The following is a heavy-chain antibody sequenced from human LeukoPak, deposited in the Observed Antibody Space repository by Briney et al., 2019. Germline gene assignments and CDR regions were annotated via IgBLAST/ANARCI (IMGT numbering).Heavy chain of an antibody. CDR3: ARGLARFAKFGWFDP. D-gene: IGHD3-10*02. J-gene: IGHJ5*02. Sequence: ASVKVSCKASGYTFTSYYMHWVRQAPGQGLEWMGIINPSGGSTSYAQKFQGRVTMTRDMSTSTVYMELSSLRSEDTAVYYCARGLARFAKFGWFDPWGQGTLVTVSS. CDR2: INPSGGST. V-gene: IGHV1-46*01. CDR1: GYTFTSYY.